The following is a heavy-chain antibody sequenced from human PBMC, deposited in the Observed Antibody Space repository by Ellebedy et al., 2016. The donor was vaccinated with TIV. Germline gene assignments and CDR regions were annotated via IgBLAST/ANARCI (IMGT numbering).Heavy chain of an antibody. V-gene: IGHV3-7*03. D-gene: IGHD2-15*01. CDR2: IKEDGSVK. Sequence: GESLKISCAASGFIFSTYWMSWVRQAPGRGLEWVANIKEDGSVKYYVDSVKGRFTISRDNAKNSVYLQMNSLRGEDTAVYYCARAGYCGGHNCFYGMVVWGQGTTVTVSS. J-gene: IGHJ6*02. CDR3: ARAGYCGGHNCFYGMVV. CDR1: GFIFSTYW.